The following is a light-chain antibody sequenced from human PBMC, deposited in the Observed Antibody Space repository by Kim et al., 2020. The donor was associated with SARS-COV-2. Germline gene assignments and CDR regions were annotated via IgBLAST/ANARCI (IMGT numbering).Light chain of an antibody. CDR2: AAS. J-gene: IGKJ1*01. CDR3: QSYDSAGWT. V-gene: IGKV1-27*01. Sequence: APVGNGATISWRASRDISNYLVWFQHKPGKAPKLLIYAASAMHTGVPARFSGSGAGTDFTLTISSLEPEDVAAYYCQSYDSAGWTFGEGTKVDIK. CDR1: RDISNY.